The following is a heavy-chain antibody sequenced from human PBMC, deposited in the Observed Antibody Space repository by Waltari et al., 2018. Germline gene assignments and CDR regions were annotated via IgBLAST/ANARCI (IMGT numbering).Heavy chain of an antibody. CDR1: GFTFTGYA. CDR2: VSHEGSSK. Sequence: QVQLVESGGGVVQPGRSLRLSCAASGFTFTGYAMHWVRQAPGKGWDWVAIVSHEGSSKYYADSVRGRFTISRDNSKNTLYLQMNSLSAEDTAVYYCVQDRGTYPGGYFDYWGQGTLVTVSS. D-gene: IGHD1-26*01. CDR3: VQDRGTYPGGYFDY. V-gene: IGHV3-30-3*01. J-gene: IGHJ4*02.